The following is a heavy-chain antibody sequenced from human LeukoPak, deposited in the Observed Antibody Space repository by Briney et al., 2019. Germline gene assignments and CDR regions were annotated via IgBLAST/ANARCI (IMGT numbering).Heavy chain of an antibody. Sequence: GGSLRLSCAASGFTFSSYGVHWVRQAPGKGLEWVAVISYDGSNKYYADSVKGRFTISRDNSKNTLYLQMNSLRAEDTAVYYCAKDFDYWGQGTLVTVSS. CDR3: AKDFDY. V-gene: IGHV3-30*18. CDR2: ISYDGSNK. CDR1: GFTFSSYG. J-gene: IGHJ4*02.